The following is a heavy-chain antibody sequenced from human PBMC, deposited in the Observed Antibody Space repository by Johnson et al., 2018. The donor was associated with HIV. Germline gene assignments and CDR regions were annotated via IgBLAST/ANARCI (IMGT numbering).Heavy chain of an antibody. J-gene: IGHJ3*01. CDR3: ARGSLTDDSFAD. D-gene: IGHD2-8*01. CDR1: GFTFSRNA. CDR2: ISFDGSNK. V-gene: IGHV3-30*04. Sequence: QVQLVESGGGVVQPGRSLRLSCAASGFTFSRNAMHWVRQPPGKGLEWVAVISFDGSNKHYGDSLRGRFTISRANSKNTLSLQMNSLTDEDTAIYYCARGSLTDDSFADWGQGTMVLVSS.